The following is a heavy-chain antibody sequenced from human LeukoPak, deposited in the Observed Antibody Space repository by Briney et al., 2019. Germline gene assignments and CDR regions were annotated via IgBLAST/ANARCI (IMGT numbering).Heavy chain of an antibody. CDR3: ARDPYTGNSHLDY. CDR1: GLTFTSYA. Sequence: GRSLRHSTAAAGLTFTSYAMIWVRQAPVKGLHWVSTISGSGANTYYADSVKGRFTISRDNSKNTLYLQMNSLRAEDTAVYYCARDPYTGNSHLDYWGQGTLVTVSS. V-gene: IGHV3-23*01. CDR2: ISGSGANT. D-gene: IGHD4-23*01. J-gene: IGHJ4*02.